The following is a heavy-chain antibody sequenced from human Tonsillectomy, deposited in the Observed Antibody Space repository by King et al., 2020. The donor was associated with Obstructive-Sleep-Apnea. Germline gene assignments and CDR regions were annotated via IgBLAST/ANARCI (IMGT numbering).Heavy chain of an antibody. CDR3: ARDRAAWSH. Sequence: LQLQESGPGLVKPSETLSLTCTVSGGSISSYYWSWIRQPPGKGLEWIGYIYYSGSTNYNPSLKSRVTISVDTSKNQFSLKLSSVTAADTAVYYCARDRAAWSHWGQGTLVTVSS. CDR2: IYYSGST. D-gene: IGHD2-15*01. CDR1: GGSISSYY. J-gene: IGHJ4*02. V-gene: IGHV4-59*01.